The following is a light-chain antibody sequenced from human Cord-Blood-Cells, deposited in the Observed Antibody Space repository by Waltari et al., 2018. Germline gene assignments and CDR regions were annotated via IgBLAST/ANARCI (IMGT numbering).Light chain of an antibody. CDR2: KAS. Sequence: DIQMTQSPSTLSASVGDRVTITCRASQSISSWLAWYQQKPGKAPKLLIYKASSLGSGVPSRFSGSGAGTEFTLAISSLQPDDFATYDCQQYNSYSYHFGQGTKLEIK. CDR1: QSISSW. J-gene: IGKJ2*01. V-gene: IGKV1-5*03. CDR3: QQYNSYSYH.